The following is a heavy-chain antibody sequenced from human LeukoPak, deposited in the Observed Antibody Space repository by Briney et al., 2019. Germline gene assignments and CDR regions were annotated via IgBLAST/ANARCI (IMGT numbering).Heavy chain of an antibody. V-gene: IGHV3-7*01. CDR1: GFTLISYW. D-gene: IGHD2/OR15-2a*01. CDR2: IKQDGSDK. Sequence: GGSLRLSCTASGFTLISYWMSWVRQAPGKGLEWVASIKQDGSDKNYVDSVKGRFTISRDNTKNSLYLQMNSLRAEDTAVYYCARSRGYYDYWGQGTLVTVSS. CDR3: ARSRGYYDY. J-gene: IGHJ4*02.